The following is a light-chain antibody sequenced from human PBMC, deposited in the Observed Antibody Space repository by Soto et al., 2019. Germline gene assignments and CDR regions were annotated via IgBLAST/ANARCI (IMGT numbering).Light chain of an antibody. CDR1: QGISNY. CDR2: GAS. V-gene: IGKV1-27*01. Sequence: DILMTQSPSSLSASVGDRVTITCRASQGISNYLAWYQQKPGQVPKLLIYGASNLQSGVPSRFSGSGSGTDFTLTVSSLQPEDVASYYCHQYYSTPWTFGQGTKVEIK. J-gene: IGKJ1*01. CDR3: HQYYSTPWT.